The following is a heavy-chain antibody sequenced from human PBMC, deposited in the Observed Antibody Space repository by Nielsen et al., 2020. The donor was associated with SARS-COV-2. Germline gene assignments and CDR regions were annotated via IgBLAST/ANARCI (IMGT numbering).Heavy chain of an antibody. D-gene: IGHD3-10*01. V-gene: IGHV4-59*01. J-gene: IGHJ4*02. Sequence: SETLSLTCTVSGGSISSYCWSWIRQPPGKGLEWIGYIYYSGSTNYNPSLKSRVTISVDTSKNQFSLKLSSVTAADTAVYYCARDGMDYYGSGNLFDYWGQGTLVTVSS. CDR3: ARDGMDYYGSGNLFDY. CDR1: GGSISSYC. CDR2: IYYSGST.